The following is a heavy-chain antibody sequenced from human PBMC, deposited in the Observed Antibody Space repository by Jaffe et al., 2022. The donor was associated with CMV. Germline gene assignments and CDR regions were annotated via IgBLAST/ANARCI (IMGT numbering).Heavy chain of an antibody. V-gene: IGHV3-30*18. CDR1: GFTFSSYG. Sequence: QVQLVESGGGVVQPGRSLRLSCAASGFTFSSYGMHWVRQAPGKGLEWVTVISYDGSTKYYADSVKGRFTISRDNSKNTLYLQMNSLRAEDTAVYYCAKVRRAGIYGDNVDYWGQGTLVTVSS. J-gene: IGHJ4*02. D-gene: IGHD4-17*01. CDR2: ISYDGSTK. CDR3: AKVRRAGIYGDNVDY.